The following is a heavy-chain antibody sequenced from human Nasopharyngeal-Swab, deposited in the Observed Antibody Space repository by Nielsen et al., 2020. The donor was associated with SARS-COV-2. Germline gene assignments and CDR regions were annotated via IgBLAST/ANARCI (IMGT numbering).Heavy chain of an antibody. CDR2: IKQSGSGQ. D-gene: IGHD2-2*01. Sequence: VRQAPGKGLEWVAHIKQSGSGQYYVDSVKGRFTISRDNAKNSLSLQMNSLRAEDTAVYYCARYCSTTSCPRGSDYWGQGTLVTVSS. J-gene: IGHJ4*02. V-gene: IGHV3-7*01. CDR3: ARYCSTTSCPRGSDY.